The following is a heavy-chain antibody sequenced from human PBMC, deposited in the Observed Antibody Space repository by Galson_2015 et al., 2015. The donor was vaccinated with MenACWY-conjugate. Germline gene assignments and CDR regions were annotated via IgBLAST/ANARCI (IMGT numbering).Heavy chain of an antibody. CDR1: GFSFNIYW. CDR3: VRARGFDV. Sequence: ALRLSCAASGFSFNIYWMTWVRQAPGKGLEWVANIKPDGSEKDSVDFAKGRFTIPRDNTKNSLYLQMNSLRAEDTAVYYCVRARGFDVWGQGTTVTVSS. CDR2: IKPDGSEK. J-gene: IGHJ6*02. V-gene: IGHV3-7*03.